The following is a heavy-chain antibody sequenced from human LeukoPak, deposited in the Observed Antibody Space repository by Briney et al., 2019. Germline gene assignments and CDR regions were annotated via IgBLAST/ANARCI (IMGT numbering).Heavy chain of an antibody. CDR2: INPNSGGT. Sequence: ASVKVSCKASGYTFTAYFLHWVRRAPGQGFEWMGWINPNSGGTYYTQTFQGRVTMTRDTSISTAYMELSRLRSDDTAVYYCARERRRLRGYSIDYWGQGTLVTVSS. D-gene: IGHD5-12*01. CDR1: GYTFTAYF. CDR3: ARERRRLRGYSIDY. V-gene: IGHV1-2*02. J-gene: IGHJ4*02.